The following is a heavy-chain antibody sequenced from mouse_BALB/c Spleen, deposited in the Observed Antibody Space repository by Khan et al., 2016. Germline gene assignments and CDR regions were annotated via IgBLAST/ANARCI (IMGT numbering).Heavy chain of an antibody. V-gene: IGHV14-3*02. CDR1: GFNIKDTY. J-gene: IGHJ2*01. Sequence: VQLQQSGAELVKPGASVKLSCTAPGFNIKDTYMHWVKQRPEQGLEWIGRIDPANGNTKYDPKFQGKATITADTSSNTAYLQLSSLTSEDTADYYCVSLLLRFHYWGQGTTLTVSS. CDR2: IDPANGNT. D-gene: IGHD1-1*01. CDR3: VSLLLRFHY.